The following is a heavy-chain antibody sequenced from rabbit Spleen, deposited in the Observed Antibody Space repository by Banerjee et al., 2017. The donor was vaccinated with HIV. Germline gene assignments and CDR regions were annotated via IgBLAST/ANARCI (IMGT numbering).Heavy chain of an antibody. CDR2: IYTISGST. CDR1: GVSFGGDSY. Sequence: QSLEESGGDLVKPGASLTLTCIASGVSFGGDSYMCWVRQAPGKGLEWIGCIYTISGSTYYASWAKGRFTITRSTSLNTVTLQVNSLTAADTATYFCARSYGGGAGYQYGGDLWGPGTLVTVS. CDR3: ARSYGGGAGYQYGGDL. J-gene: IGHJ6*01. D-gene: IGHD6-1*01. V-gene: IGHV1S40*01.